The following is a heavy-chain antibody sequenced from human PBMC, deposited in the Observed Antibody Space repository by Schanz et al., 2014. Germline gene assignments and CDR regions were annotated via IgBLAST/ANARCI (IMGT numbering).Heavy chain of an antibody. CDR1: GGSINSDAFY. D-gene: IGHD3-10*01. CDR2: IYYSGGT. V-gene: IGHV4-31*03. Sequence: QVQLQESGPGVVKPSQTLSLTCTVSGGSINSDAFYWTWIRQHPGKGLEWVGYIYYSGGTYYSPSLKSRVSISLDTSKNQFSLNLSSVTAADTAVYYCARIGGSVFDYWAQGTLXTVSS. CDR3: ARIGGSVFDY. J-gene: IGHJ4*02.